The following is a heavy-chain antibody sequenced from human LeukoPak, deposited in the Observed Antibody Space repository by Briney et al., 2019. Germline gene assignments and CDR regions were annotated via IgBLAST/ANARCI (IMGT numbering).Heavy chain of an antibody. V-gene: IGHV1-18*01. CDR2: ISAYNGNT. D-gene: IGHD3-22*01. CDR3: ARRLYYYDTSGFGWFDP. CDR1: GYTFTSYG. J-gene: IGHJ5*02. Sequence: ASVKVSCKASGYTFTSYGISWVRQAPGQGLEWMGWISAYNGNTNYAQNLQGRVTMTTDTSTSTAYMELRSLRSDDTAVYYCARRLYYYDTSGFGWFDPWGQGTLVTVSS.